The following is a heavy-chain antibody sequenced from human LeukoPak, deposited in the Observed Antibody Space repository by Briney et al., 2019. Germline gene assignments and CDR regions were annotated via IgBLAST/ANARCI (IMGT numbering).Heavy chain of an antibody. CDR1: GASIGSSSYY. J-gene: IGHJ4*02. Sequence: SETLSLTCIVSGASIGSSSYYWGWIRQSPEKGLEWIATIYSHNGAMNFNPSLKSRVSIAVDKSKNLFSLTLTSVTAADTAMYHCASHYIWESDRYIDHWGQGTLVTVSS. CDR2: IYSHNGAM. D-gene: IGHD3-16*02. CDR3: ASHYIWESDRYIDH. V-gene: IGHV4-39*01.